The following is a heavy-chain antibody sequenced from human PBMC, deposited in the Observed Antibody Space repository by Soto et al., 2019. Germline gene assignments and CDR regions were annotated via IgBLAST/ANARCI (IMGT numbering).Heavy chain of an antibody. CDR1: GFTFGSYS. Sequence: GGSLRLSCAASGFTFGSYSMNWVRQAPGKGLEWVSYISSSSGTIYYADSVKGRFTISRDNSKNTLYLQMNSLRAEDTAVYYCARDPGYSSGWPPFWGQGTLVTVSS. CDR2: ISSSSGTI. V-gene: IGHV3-48*01. J-gene: IGHJ4*02. CDR3: ARDPGYSSGWPPF. D-gene: IGHD6-19*01.